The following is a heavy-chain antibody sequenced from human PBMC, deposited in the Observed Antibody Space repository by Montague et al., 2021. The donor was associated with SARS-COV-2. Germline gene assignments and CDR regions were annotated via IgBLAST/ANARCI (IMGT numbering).Heavy chain of an antibody. V-gene: IGHV4-4*07. CDR3: AREATSWFGELMGVWFDP. CDR1: GASITTYY. Sequence: SETLSLTCTVSGASITTYYWSWIRQSAGKGLEWIGRIYTSGNTNYNPTLRSRVTMSVDTSKNQFSLKLNSVTAADTAVYYCAREATSWFGELMGVWFDPWGRGTLVTVSS. CDR2: IYTSGNT. D-gene: IGHD3-10*01. J-gene: IGHJ5*01.